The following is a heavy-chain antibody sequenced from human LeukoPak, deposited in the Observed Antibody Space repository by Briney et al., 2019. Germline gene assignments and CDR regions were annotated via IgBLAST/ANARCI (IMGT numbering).Heavy chain of an antibody. Sequence: GASVKVSCKVSGYTLTELSMHWVRQAPGKGLEWMGGFDPEDGETIYAQKFQGRVTMTEDTSTVTAYMELSSLRSEDTAVYYCATVFSSWYYFDYWGQGTLVTVSS. D-gene: IGHD6-13*01. CDR2: FDPEDGET. J-gene: IGHJ4*02. V-gene: IGHV1-24*01. CDR1: GYTLTELS. CDR3: ATVFSSWYYFDY.